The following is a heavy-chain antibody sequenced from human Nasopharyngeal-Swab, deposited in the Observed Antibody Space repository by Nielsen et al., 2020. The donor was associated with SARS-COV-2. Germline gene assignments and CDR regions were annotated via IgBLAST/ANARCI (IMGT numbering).Heavy chain of an antibody. CDR1: GFTFSSYS. CDR3: ATHNDYRFEN. CDR2: IKEDGSQK. Sequence: GESLKISCAASGFTFSSYSMSWLRQAPGMGLEWVANIKEDGSQKNYADSVKGRFTISRDDAMNSLYLQMNSLRAEDTAVYYCATHNDYRFENWGQGTLVSVSS. V-gene: IGHV3-7*03. J-gene: IGHJ4*02. D-gene: IGHD4-11*01.